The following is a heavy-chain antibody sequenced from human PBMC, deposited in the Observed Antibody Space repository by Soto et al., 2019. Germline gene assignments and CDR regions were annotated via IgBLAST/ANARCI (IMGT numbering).Heavy chain of an antibody. CDR1: GFSLSNARMG. J-gene: IGHJ4*02. CDR3: ARTWGYCTSTSCSAADY. D-gene: IGHD2-2*01. Sequence: QVTLKESGPVLVKPTETLTLTCTVSGFSLSNARMGVSWIRQPPGKALEWRAHIFSNDQKSYITSLKSRLTLSKDTSKSQVVLNMTNMDPVDTATYYCARTWGYCTSTSCSAADYWGQGTLVNVSS. V-gene: IGHV2-26*01. CDR2: IFSNDQK.